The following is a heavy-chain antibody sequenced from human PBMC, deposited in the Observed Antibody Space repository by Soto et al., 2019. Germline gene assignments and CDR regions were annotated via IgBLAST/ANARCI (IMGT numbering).Heavy chain of an antibody. CDR1: GYTFTSYA. V-gene: IGHV1-18*01. J-gene: IGHJ4*02. Sequence: QVQLVQSGAEVKKPGSSVKVSCKASGYTFTSYAISWVRQATGQGLEWMGWISAYNGNTNYAQKLQGRVTRNTDTSTSTTYMELRSLRSDDPAVFYCASDGPPSDYGGKGTLVAVSS. CDR3: ASDGPPSDY. CDR2: ISAYNGNT.